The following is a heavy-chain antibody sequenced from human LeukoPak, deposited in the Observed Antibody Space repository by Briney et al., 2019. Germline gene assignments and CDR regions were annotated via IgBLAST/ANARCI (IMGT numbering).Heavy chain of an antibody. CDR3: ARVGYSSSWSHIDY. J-gene: IGHJ4*02. Sequence: PGGSLRLSCAASGFTFSSFAMNWVRQTPGKGLEWVSAISGSGGGTYYADSVKGRLTISRDNSKNTLFLQMNSVRAEDTAVYYCARVGYSSSWSHIDYWGQGTLVTVSS. CDR1: GFTFSSFA. CDR2: ISGSGGGT. V-gene: IGHV3-23*01. D-gene: IGHD6-13*01.